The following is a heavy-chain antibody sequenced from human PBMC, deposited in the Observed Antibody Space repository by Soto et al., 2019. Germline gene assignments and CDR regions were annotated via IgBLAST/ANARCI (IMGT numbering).Heavy chain of an antibody. Sequence: QVQLQESGPGLVKPSETLSLTYTVSGGSISSYYWSWIRQPPGKGLEWIGYIYYSGSTSYNPSLKSRVTMSVDTSKNQFSLKLSSVTAADTAVYFCARDLSSAYYTLWGQGTLVTVSS. J-gene: IGHJ4*02. V-gene: IGHV4-59*01. D-gene: IGHD3-22*01. CDR3: ARDLSSAYYTL. CDR2: IYYSGST. CDR1: GGSISSYY.